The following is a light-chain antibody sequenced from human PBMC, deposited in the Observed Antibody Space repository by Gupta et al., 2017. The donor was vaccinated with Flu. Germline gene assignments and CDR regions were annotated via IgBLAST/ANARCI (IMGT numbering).Light chain of an antibody. V-gene: IGKV4-1*01. CDR1: QSVLYSSNNKNY. Sequence: NCKSSQSVLYSSNNKNYLAWYQQKPGQPPKLLIYWASTRESGVPDRFSGSGSGTDFTLTISSLQAEDVAVYYCQQYYTTPITFGQGTRLEIK. CDR3: QQYYTTPIT. CDR2: WAS. J-gene: IGKJ5*01.